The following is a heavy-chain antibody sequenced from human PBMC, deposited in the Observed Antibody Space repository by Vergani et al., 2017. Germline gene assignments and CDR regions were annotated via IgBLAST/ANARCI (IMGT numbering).Heavy chain of an antibody. CDR3: SRGDYGILTGYRY. Sequence: QVQVVQSGAEVKKSGASVKVSCKTSGYTFSNYYMHWVRQAPGQGLEWMGIINPSGGHTNYAQKFQGRVTMTRDTSTSTVYMELSRLRSEDTAIYYCSRGDYGILTGYRYRGQGTLVTVSA. V-gene: IGHV1-46*03. J-gene: IGHJ4*02. D-gene: IGHD3-9*01. CDR1: GYTFSNYY. CDR2: INPSGGHT.